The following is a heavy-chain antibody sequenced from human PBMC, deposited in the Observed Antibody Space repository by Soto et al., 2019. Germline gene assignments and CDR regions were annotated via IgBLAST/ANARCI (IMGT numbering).Heavy chain of an antibody. D-gene: IGHD3-3*01. CDR1: GGTFSSYA. J-gene: IGHJ4*02. CDR3: ARSSAVSPYYDFWSGYLG. V-gene: IGHV1-69*01. Sequence: SVKVSCKASGGTFSSYAISWVRQAPGQGLEWMGGIIPIFGTANYAQKFQGRVTITADESTSTAYMELSSLRSEDTAVYYCARSSAVSPYYDFWSGYLGWGQGTLVTVSS. CDR2: IIPIFGTA.